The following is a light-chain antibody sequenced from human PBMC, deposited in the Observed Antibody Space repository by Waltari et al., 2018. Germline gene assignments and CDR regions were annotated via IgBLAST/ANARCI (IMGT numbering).Light chain of an antibody. Sequence: QSVLTQPPSASGTPGQRVTISCSGSRSNIGSNYVYWYQQLPGTAPKLLIYRNDDRPAVVRDRFSGSKSGASASLAISGRRSEDETNYYGAAWDDSLRGMVFGGGTKLTVL. CDR1: RSNIGSNY. V-gene: IGLV1-47*01. CDR2: RND. J-gene: IGLJ2*01. CDR3: AAWDDSLRGMV.